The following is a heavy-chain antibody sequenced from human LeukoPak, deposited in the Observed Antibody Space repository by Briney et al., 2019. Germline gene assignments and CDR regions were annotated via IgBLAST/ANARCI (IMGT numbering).Heavy chain of an antibody. CDR1: GYTFTDYY. CDR3: ARGSRTAGNWFDP. Sequence: ASVKVSCKASGYTFTDYYMHWVRQAPGQGFEWLGWINPNSGDTNYPEKFRGRVTKTCDTSITTAYMELSRLTSDDTAVYYCARGSRTAGNWFDPWGQGTLVTVSS. D-gene: IGHD1-1*01. J-gene: IGHJ5*02. CDR2: INPNSGDT. V-gene: IGHV1-2*02.